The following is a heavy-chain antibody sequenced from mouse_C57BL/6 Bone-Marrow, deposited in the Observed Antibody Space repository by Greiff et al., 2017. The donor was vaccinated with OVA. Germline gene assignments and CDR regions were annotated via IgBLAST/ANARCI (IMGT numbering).Heavy chain of an antibody. V-gene: IGHV1-82*01. D-gene: IGHD1-1*01. CDR2: IYPGDGAT. Sequence: VQLQQSGPELVKPGASVKISCKASGYAFSSSWMNWVKQRPGKGLEWIGRIYPGDGATNYNGKFKGKATLTADKSSSTAYMQLSSLTSEESAVYSCARGLDYGSWTRYFDVWGTGTTVTVSS. CDR3: ARGLDYGSWTRYFDV. CDR1: GYAFSSSW. J-gene: IGHJ1*03.